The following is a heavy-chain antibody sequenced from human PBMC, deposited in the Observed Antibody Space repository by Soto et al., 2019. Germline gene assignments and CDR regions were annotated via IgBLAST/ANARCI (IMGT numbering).Heavy chain of an antibody. CDR3: ARSSHKESWFDP. J-gene: IGHJ5*02. D-gene: IGHD6-13*01. Sequence: SETLSLTCTVSGDSFSNYYCNWVRKSAGKGLEWIGRIYPTGSTTYNPSLKSRLTMSVDTSKNQFSLKLNSVTAADTAVYYCARSSHKESWFDPWGQGTLVTVSS. CDR1: GDSFSNYY. CDR2: IYPTGST. V-gene: IGHV4-4*07.